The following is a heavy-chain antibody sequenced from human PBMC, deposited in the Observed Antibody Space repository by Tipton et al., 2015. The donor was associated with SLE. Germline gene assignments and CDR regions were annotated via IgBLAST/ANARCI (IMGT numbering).Heavy chain of an antibody. V-gene: IGHV4-59*01. J-gene: IGHJ4*02. Sequence: TLSLTCTVSGTSISSYYWSWIRQPPGKGLEWLGFIYYSGSTNYNPSLKSRVTISVDTSKNQSSLKLSSVTAADTAVYYCARESYDSSGYYFDYWGQGTLVTVSS. D-gene: IGHD3-22*01. CDR1: GTSISSYY. CDR3: ARESYDSSGYYFDY. CDR2: IYYSGST.